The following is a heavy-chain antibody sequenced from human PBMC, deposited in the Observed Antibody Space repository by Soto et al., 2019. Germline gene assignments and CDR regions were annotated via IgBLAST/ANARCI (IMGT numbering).Heavy chain of an antibody. CDR1: GYTFSTYW. V-gene: IGHV5-51*01. CDR3: ARKFATEFFDS. J-gene: IGHJ4*02. CDR2: IYPGDSDT. Sequence: PGESLKISCKGSGYTFSTYWIAWGRQRPGKGLEWMGIIYPGDSDTKYSPAFQGQVTISADKSINTAYLQWTSLAASDTGMYYCARKFATEFFDSWGQGTLVTVSS. D-gene: IGHD4-17*01.